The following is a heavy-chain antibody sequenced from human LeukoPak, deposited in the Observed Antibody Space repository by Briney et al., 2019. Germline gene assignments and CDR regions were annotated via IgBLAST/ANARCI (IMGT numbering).Heavy chain of an antibody. CDR1: GFTFSDYY. J-gene: IGHJ4*02. Sequence: PGGSLRLSCAASGFTFSDYYMSWTRQAPGKGLEWVSYISSSGSTKYYADSVKGRFTISRDNAKNSLYLQMNILRAEDTAVYYCARWGKGYYGSGSSYYFDYWGQGTLVTVSS. V-gene: IGHV3-11*04. CDR3: ARWGKGYYGSGSSYYFDY. D-gene: IGHD3-10*01. CDR2: ISSSGSTK.